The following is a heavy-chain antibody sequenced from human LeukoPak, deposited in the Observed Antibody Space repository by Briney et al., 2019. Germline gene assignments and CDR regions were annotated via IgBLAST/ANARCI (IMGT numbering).Heavy chain of an antibody. CDR3: AREEFVGYCSSTSCYRVLDY. V-gene: IGHV1-2*02. CDR2: INPNSGGT. D-gene: IGHD2-2*01. Sequence: GASVKVSCMASGYTFTGYYMHWVRQAPGQGLAWMGWINPNSGGTNYAQKFQGRVTMTRDTSISTAYMELSRLRSDDTAVYYCAREEFVGYCSSTSCYRVLDYWGQGTLVTVSS. J-gene: IGHJ4*02. CDR1: GYTFTGYY.